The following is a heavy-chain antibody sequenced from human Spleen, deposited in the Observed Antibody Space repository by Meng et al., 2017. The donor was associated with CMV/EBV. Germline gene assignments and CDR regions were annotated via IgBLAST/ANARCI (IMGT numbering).Heavy chain of an antibody. D-gene: IGHD6-6*01. CDR1: GFTVSTNY. CDR3: TKDIVAARHHFDF. CDR2: ISGTGANT. J-gene: IGHJ4*02. Sequence: GESLKISCAASGFTVSTNYMSWVRQAPGKGLQWVSVISGTGANTNYADSVKGRFTISRDNAKNTLYLQMKSLRVEDTAVYYCTKDIVAARHHFDFWGQGALVTVSS. V-gene: IGHV3-23*01.